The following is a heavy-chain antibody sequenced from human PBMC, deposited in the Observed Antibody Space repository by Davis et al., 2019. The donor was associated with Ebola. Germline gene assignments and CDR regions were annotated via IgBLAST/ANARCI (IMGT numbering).Heavy chain of an antibody. CDR1: GFTFSSYG. D-gene: IGHD3-3*01. J-gene: IGHJ6*04. CDR3: ARSSLVRFFPALDV. CDR2: IWYDGSNK. V-gene: IGHV3-33*01. Sequence: PGGSLRLSCAASGFTFSSYGMHWVRQAPGKGLEWVAVIWYDGSNKYYADSVKGRFTISRDNSKNTLYLQMNSLRAEDTAVYYCARSSLVRFFPALDVWGKGTTVTVSS.